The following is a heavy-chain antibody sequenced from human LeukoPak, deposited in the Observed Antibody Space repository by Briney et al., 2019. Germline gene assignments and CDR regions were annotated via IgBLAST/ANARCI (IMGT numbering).Heavy chain of an antibody. V-gene: IGHV1-18*04. Sequence: ASVKVSCKASGYTFTGYYMHWVRQAPGQGLEWMGWISAYNGNTNYAQKLQGRVTMTTDTSTSTAYMELRSLRSDDTAVYYCATTGIAVAGTQYWGQGTLVTVSS. CDR1: GYTFTGYY. J-gene: IGHJ4*02. CDR2: ISAYNGNT. D-gene: IGHD6-19*01. CDR3: ATTGIAVAGTQY.